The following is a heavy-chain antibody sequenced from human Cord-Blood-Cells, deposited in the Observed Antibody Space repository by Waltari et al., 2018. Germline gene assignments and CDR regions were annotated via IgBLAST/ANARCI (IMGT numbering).Heavy chain of an antibody. V-gene: IGHV4-39*01. CDR3: ARRTADWYFDL. CDR2: IYYSGST. J-gene: IGHJ2*01. Sequence: QLQLQESGPGLVKPSETLSLTCTGSGGSIISSSYYWGWIRQPPGKGLEWIGSIYYSGSTYYNPSLKSRVTISVDTSKNQFSLKLSSVTAADTAVYYCARRTADWYFDLWGRGTLVTVSS. CDR1: GGSIISSSYY.